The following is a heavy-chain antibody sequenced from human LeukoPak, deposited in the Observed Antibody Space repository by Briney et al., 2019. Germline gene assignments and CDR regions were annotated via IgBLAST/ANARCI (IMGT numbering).Heavy chain of an antibody. D-gene: IGHD2-21*01. J-gene: IGHJ4*02. V-gene: IGHV5-51*01. CDR2: IYPGDSDT. CDR1: GYSFPNYW. Sequence: GESLKISCKGSGYSFPNYWIGWVRQMPGKGLEWMEIIYPGDSDTRYSPSFQGQVTISADKSISTAYLQWGSLKASDTAMYYCTRSIRGGDYFDYWGQGTLVTVSS. CDR3: TRSIRGGDYFDY.